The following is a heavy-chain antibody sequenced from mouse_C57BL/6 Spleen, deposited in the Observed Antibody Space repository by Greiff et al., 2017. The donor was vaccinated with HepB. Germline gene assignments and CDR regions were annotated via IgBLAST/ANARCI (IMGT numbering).Heavy chain of an antibody. CDR2: IYPGDGDT. V-gene: IGHV1-80*01. CDR1: GYAFSSYW. CDR3: AREGLGRGCFDY. Sequence: VQLQQSGAELVKPGASVKISCKASGYAFSSYWMNWVKQRPGKGLEWIGQIYPGDGDTNYNGKFKGKATLTADKSSSTAYMQLSSLTSEDSAVYFCAREGLGRGCFDYWGQGTTLTVSS. D-gene: IGHD4-1*01. J-gene: IGHJ2*01.